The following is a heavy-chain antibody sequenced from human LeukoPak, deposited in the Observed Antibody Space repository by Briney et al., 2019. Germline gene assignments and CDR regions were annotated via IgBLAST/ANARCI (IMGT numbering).Heavy chain of an antibody. V-gene: IGHV1-69*05. CDR1: GGTFSSYA. D-gene: IGHD4-23*01. CDR2: IIPIFGTA. CDR3: ARSAPLDYGGVDP. J-gene: IGHJ5*02. Sequence: GSSVKVSCKASGGTFSSYAISWVRQAPGQGLEWMGGIIPIFGTANYAQKFQGRATITTDESTSTAYMELSSLRSENTAVYYCARSAPLDYGGVDPWGQGILVTVSS.